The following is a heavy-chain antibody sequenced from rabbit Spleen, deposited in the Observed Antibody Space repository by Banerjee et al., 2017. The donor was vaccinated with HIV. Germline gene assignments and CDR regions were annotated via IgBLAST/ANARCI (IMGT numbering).Heavy chain of an antibody. V-gene: IGHV1S40*01. J-gene: IGHJ6*01. CDR3: ARDTGTSFPTYGMDL. Sequence: QSLEESGGGLVKPGASLTLTCKASGFSFSSGYDMCWVRQAPGKGLEWIACIYAGSSGSTYSASWAKGRFTISKTSSTTVTLQMTSLTAADTATYFCARDTGTSFPTYGMDLWGQGTLVTVS. D-gene: IGHD8-1*01. CDR2: IYAGSSGST. CDR1: GFSFSSGYD.